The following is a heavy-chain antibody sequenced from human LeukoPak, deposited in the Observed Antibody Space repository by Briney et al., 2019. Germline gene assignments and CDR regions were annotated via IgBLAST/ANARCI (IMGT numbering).Heavy chain of an antibody. Sequence: GGSLRLSCAASGFTFSDHYMDWVRQAPGKGLEWVGRTRNKANSYTTEYAASVKGRFTISRDDSKNSLYLQMNSLKTEDTAIYYCAEQYSGTKGSFDYWGQGTLVTVSS. D-gene: IGHD5-12*01. V-gene: IGHV3-72*01. CDR3: AEQYSGTKGSFDY. CDR2: TRNKANSYTT. J-gene: IGHJ4*02. CDR1: GFTFSDHY.